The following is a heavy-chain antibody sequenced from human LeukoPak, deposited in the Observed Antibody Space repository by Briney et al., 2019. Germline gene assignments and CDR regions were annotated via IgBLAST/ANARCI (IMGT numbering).Heavy chain of an antibody. Sequence: SETLSLTCTVSGGSISSGDYYWSWIRQPPGKGLEWIGYIYYSGSTHYNPSLKSRVTISVDTSKNQFSLKLSSVTAADTAVYYCAREMATLVDYWGQGTLVTVSS. V-gene: IGHV4-30-4*08. J-gene: IGHJ4*02. CDR1: GGSISSGDYY. CDR3: AREMATLVDY. D-gene: IGHD5-24*01. CDR2: IYYSGST.